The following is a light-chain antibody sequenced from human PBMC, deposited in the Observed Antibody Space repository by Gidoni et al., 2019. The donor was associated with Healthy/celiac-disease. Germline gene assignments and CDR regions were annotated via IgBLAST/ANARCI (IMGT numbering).Light chain of an antibody. V-gene: IGKV4-1*01. CDR3: QQYYSPPLT. CDR1: QSVLYSSNNKNY. J-gene: IGKJ4*01. Sequence: DIVMTQSPDSLAVSLGERSTINCKSSQSVLYSSNNKNYLAWYQQKPGQPPKLLIYWASTRESGVTDRFSGSGSGTDFTLTIGSLQAEDVAVYYCQQYYSPPLTFGGGTKVEIK. CDR2: WAS.